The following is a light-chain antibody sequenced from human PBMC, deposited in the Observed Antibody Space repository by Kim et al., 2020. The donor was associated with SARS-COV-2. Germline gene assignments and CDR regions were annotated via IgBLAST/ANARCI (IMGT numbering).Light chain of an antibody. Sequence: QSALTQPRSVSGSPGQSVTISCTGTSNDVGGYNYVSWYQQHPGKAPKLMIYDVTKRPSGVPDRFSGSKSGNTASLTISGLQAEDEADYYYCSYGGSYREVFGGGTQLTVL. CDR2: DVT. CDR1: SNDVGGYNY. J-gene: IGLJ2*01. V-gene: IGLV2-11*01. CDR3: CSYGGSYREV.